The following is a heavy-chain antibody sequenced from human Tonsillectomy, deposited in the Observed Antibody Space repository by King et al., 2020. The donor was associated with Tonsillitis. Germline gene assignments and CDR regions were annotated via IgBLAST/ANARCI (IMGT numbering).Heavy chain of an antibody. J-gene: IGHJ4*02. D-gene: IGHD6-6*01. CDR3: SSVRPGPYFDY. CDR1: GFTFSSYW. V-gene: IGHV3-7*03. Sequence: VQLVESGGGLVQPGGSLRLSCAASGFTFSSYWMSWVRQAPGKGLEWVANIKQDGSEKYYVDSVKGRFTISRDNAKNSLYLQMNSLRAEDTAVYYCSSVRPGPYFDYWGQGTLVTVSS. CDR2: IKQDGSEK.